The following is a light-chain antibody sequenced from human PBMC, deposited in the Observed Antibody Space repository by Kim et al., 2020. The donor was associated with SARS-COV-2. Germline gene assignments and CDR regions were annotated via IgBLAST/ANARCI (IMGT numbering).Light chain of an antibody. CDR1: HSISHY. CDR3: QQNYRTPRT. CDR2: GAS. J-gene: IGKJ1*01. Sequence: DIQMTQSPSSLSASVGDRVTITCRATHSISHYLSWYRQKPGKAPNLLIYGASSLQSGVPSRFSGSGSGTDFTLTISSLQPEDFATYYCQQNYRTPRTFGQGTKVDIK. V-gene: IGKV1-39*01.